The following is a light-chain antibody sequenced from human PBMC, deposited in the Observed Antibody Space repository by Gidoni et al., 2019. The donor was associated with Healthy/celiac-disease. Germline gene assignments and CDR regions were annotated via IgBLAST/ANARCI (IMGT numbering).Light chain of an antibody. V-gene: IGKV3-15*01. CDR1: QSVSSN. J-gene: IGKJ4*01. CDR2: GAS. Sequence: EILMTQSPATLSVPPGERATLSCRASQSVSSNLAWYQQKPGQAPRLLIYGASTRATGIPARFSGSGSGTEFTLTISSLQSEDFAVYYCQQYNNWPPDTFGGGTKVEIK. CDR3: QQYNNWPPDT.